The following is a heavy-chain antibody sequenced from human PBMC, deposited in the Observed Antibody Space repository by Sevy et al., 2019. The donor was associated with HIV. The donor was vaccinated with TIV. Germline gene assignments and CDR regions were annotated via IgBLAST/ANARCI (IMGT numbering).Heavy chain of an antibody. J-gene: IGHJ4*02. CDR2: IRMKANSYAT. Sequence: GGSLRLSCAASGFTFSGSALHWVRQASGKGLEWVGRIRMKANSYATAYAASVKGRFTISRDDSKNSAYLQMNSLKTEDTAVYYCTTYLGYCRSTSCHYYFDNWGQGTLVPVSS. V-gene: IGHV3-73*01. CDR1: GFTFSGSA. D-gene: IGHD2-2*03. CDR3: TTYLGYCRSTSCHYYFDN.